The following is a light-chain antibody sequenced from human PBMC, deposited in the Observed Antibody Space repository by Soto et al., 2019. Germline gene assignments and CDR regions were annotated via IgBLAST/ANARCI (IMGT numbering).Light chain of an antibody. V-gene: IGKV1-27*01. CDR3: QKYNSAPLT. CDR1: QDISNS. CDR2: AAS. J-gene: IGKJ4*01. Sequence: DIQMTQSPSSLSASVGDRVTITCRASQDISNSLAWYQQKPGKVPKVLIYAASILQSGVPARFSGSGSGTDFTLTISSLQPEYVATYYCQKYNSAPLTFGGGTKVEI.